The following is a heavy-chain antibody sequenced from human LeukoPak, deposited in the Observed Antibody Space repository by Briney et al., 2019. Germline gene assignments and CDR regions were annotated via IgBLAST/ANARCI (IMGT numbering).Heavy chain of an antibody. CDR2: TNPDGSIK. J-gene: IGHJ4*02. Sequence: GGSLRLSCAASGFIFGGYWMSWVRQAPGRGLEWVANTNPDGSIKYYVDSVNGRFTISRDNAKNSLYLQLNSLRAEDTAVYYCVSGFLQWLYWGQGTLVTVSS. V-gene: IGHV3-7*01. CDR1: GFIFGGYW. D-gene: IGHD3-3*01. CDR3: VSGFLQWLY.